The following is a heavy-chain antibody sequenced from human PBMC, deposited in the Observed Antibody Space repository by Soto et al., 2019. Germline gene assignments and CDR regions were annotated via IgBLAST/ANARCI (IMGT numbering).Heavy chain of an antibody. D-gene: IGHD6-13*01. CDR3: ARRRYSSSRLYYYYYYGMDV. V-gene: IGHV5-51*01. CDR2: IYPGDSDT. J-gene: IGHJ6*02. Sequence: GESLKISCKGSGYSFTSYWIGWVRQMPGKGLEWMGIIYPGDSDTGYSPSFQGQVTISADKSISTAYLQWSSLKASDTAMYYCARRRYSSSRLYYYYYYGMDVWGQGTTVTVSS. CDR1: GYSFTSYW.